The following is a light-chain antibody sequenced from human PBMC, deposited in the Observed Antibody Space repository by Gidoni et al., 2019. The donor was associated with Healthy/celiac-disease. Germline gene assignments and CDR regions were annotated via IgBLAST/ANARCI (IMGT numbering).Light chain of an antibody. CDR3: SSYTSSSTPYV. CDR2: DVS. Sequence: QSALTQPASVPGPPGQSITISCTGTSSDVGGYNYVSWYQQHTGKAPKLMIYDVSNRPSGVSNRFSGSKSGNTASLTISGLQAEDEADYYCSSYTSSSTPYVFGTGTKVTVL. V-gene: IGLV2-14*01. CDR1: SSDVGGYNY. J-gene: IGLJ1*01.